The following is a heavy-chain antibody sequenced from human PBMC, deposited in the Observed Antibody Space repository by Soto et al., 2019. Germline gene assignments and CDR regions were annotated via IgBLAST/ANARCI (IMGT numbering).Heavy chain of an antibody. CDR2: ISGGGDTS. D-gene: IGHD6-19*01. CDR3: AKDGTSGLYYVVY. Sequence: GGSLRLSCAVSGFTFSNYAISWVRQAPGKGLEWVSIISGGGDTSYYADSVKGRFTISRDNSRNTLYLQMNSLRAGDSAKYYCAKDGTSGLYYVVYSGAGTLVTVSS. J-gene: IGHJ4*02. CDR1: GFTFSNYA. V-gene: IGHV3-23*01.